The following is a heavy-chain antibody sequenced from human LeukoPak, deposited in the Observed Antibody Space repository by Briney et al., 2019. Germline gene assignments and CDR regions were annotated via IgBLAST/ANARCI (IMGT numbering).Heavy chain of an antibody. Sequence: ASVKVSCKVSGYTLTELSMHWVRQAPGKGLQWMGGFDPEDGETIYAQKFQGRVTMTEDTSTDTAYMELSSLRSDDTAVYYCATGRPWLRTLFNYWGQGTLVTVSS. V-gene: IGHV1-24*01. J-gene: IGHJ4*02. CDR2: FDPEDGET. D-gene: IGHD6-19*01. CDR3: ATGRPWLRTLFNY. CDR1: GYTLTELS.